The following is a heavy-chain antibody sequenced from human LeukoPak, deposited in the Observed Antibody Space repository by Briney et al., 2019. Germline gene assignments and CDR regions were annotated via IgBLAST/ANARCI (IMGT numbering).Heavy chain of an antibody. V-gene: IGHV3-20*04. CDR2: ITWNGGST. J-gene: IGHJ4*02. CDR3: ARDPGDILVAGTFEY. Sequence: GGSLRLSCAASGFTFDDYGMSWVRQAPGKGLEWVSGITWNGGSTGYADSVKGRFTISRDNAKNSLYLQMNSLRAEDTAFYYCARDPGDILVAGTFEYWGQGTLVTASS. CDR1: GFTFDDYG. D-gene: IGHD6-19*01.